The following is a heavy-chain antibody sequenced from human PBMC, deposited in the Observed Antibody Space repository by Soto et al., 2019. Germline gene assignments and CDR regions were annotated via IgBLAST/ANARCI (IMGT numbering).Heavy chain of an antibody. CDR1: GFTFSSYS. D-gene: IGHD1-26*01. Sequence: EVQLVESGGGLVQPGGSLRLSCAASGFTFSSYSMNWVRQAPGKGLEWVSYISSSSSTIYYEDSVKGRFTISRDNGKNSLYLQMNSLRDEDTAVYYCARDGWELLRPYFHYWGQGTLVTVSS. J-gene: IGHJ4*02. V-gene: IGHV3-48*02. CDR2: ISSSSSTI. CDR3: ARDGWELLRPYFHY.